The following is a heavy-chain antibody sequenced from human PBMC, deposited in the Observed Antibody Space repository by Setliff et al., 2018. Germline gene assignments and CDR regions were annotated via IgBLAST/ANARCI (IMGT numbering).Heavy chain of an antibody. Sequence: ASVKVSCQASGYTFTTYYMHWVRQAPGQGLEWMGVINPSDGSTTYAQKFQGRVKMTRDTSTNTVYMQLSSLRSEDTAVYYCARESTAKNFWGEYSDYWGQGTLVTVSS. V-gene: IGHV1-46*01. D-gene: IGHD3-3*01. CDR2: INPSDGST. J-gene: IGHJ4*02. CDR3: ARESTAKNFWGEYSDY. CDR1: GYTFTTYY.